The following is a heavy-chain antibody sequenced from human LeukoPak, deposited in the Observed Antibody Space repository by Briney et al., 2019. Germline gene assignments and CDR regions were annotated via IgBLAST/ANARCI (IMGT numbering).Heavy chain of an antibody. Sequence: GGSLRLSCAASGFTFSTYAITWVRQAPGKGLEWFSAFSATDGSTQYAESVKGRFTISKDSTTHTLFLQINSLRAEDTAVYYCARCQIAAAGTGAFDVWGQGTMVTVSS. CDR3: ARCQIAAAGTGAFDV. CDR1: GFTFSTYA. V-gene: IGHV3-23*01. D-gene: IGHD6-13*01. CDR2: FSATDGST. J-gene: IGHJ3*01.